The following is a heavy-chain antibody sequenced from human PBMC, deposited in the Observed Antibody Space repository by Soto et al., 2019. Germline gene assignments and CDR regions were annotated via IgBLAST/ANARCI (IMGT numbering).Heavy chain of an antibody. CDR3: ARKYDFWSGYQYNWFDP. V-gene: IGHV1-69*01. CDR1: GGTFSSYA. J-gene: IGHJ5*02. CDR2: IIPICGTA. Sequence: QVQLVQSGAEVKKPGSSVKVSCKASGGTFSSYAISWVRQAPGQGLEWMGGIIPICGTANYAQKFQGRVTITADESTSTAYLKLSRLRTEDPAVYYCARKYDFWSGYQYNWFDPWGQGNLVTVSS. D-gene: IGHD3-3*01.